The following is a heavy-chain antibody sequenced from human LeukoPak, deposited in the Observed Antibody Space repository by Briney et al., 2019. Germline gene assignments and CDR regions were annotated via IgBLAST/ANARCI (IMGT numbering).Heavy chain of an antibody. D-gene: IGHD3-10*01. CDR1: GFTFNNYS. CDR3: AKSGSQRPDY. V-gene: IGHV3-48*01. J-gene: IGHJ4*02. CDR2: ISSGSRTV. Sequence: GGSLRLSCSASGFTFNNYSMNWVRQAPGKGLEWVSYISSGSRTVYYADSVKGRFTISRDNAKNSLYLQMNSLRAEDTAVYYCAKSGSQRPDYWGQGTLVTVSS.